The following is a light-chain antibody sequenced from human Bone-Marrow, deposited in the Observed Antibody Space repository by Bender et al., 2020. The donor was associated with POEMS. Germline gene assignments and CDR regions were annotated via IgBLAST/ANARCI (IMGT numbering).Light chain of an antibody. V-gene: IGLV1-44*01. Sequence: QSVLTQPPSASGAPGQRVTISCSGSSANIGSNTVNWYQQLPGTAPKLLIYSSHRRPSEVPDRFSGSRSGTSASLAISGLQSEDEADYDCAVWDDSLNGWVFGGGTKLTVL. CDR2: SSH. CDR3: AVWDDSLNGWV. J-gene: IGLJ3*02. CDR1: SANIGSNT.